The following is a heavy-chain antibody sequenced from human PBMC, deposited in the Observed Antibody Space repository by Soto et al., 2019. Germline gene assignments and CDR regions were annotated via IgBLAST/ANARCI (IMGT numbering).Heavy chain of an antibody. CDR1: GGSISSGNYY. CDR2: IYHSGRT. Sequence: QVQLQESGPGLVKPSQTLSLTCTVSGGSISSGNYYWGWVRQYPGKGLEWIGYIYHSGRTYYNPSLQTRPTISVDTSNNQFSLKLTSVTAADTAVYFCARALWSGFIDYWGQGNLVTVSS. D-gene: IGHD3-3*01. V-gene: IGHV4-31*03. J-gene: IGHJ4*02. CDR3: ARALWSGFIDY.